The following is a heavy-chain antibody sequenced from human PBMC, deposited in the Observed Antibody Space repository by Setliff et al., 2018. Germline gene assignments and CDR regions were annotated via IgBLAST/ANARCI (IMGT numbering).Heavy chain of an antibody. V-gene: IGHV3-23*01. CDR3: AGTIFGVQYYFDY. J-gene: IGHJ4*02. D-gene: IGHD3-3*01. CDR2: ISGSGSIT. CDR1: GFTFSSFA. Sequence: LRLSCAASGFTFSSFAMSWVRQAPGKGLEWVSVISGSGSITYQADSVKGRFTISRDNSKNMLYLQLNSPRAEDTAVYFCAGTIFGVQYYFDYWGQGTLVTVSS.